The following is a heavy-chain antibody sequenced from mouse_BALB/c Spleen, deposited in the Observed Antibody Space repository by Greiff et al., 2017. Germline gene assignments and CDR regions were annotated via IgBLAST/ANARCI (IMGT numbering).Heavy chain of an antibody. CDR1: GFNIKDTY. J-gene: IGHJ3*01. CDR3: ARGSWFAY. CDR2: IDPANGNT. V-gene: IGHV14-3*02. Sequence: EVQLQQSGAELVKPGASVKLSCTASGFNIKDTYMHWVKQRPEQGLEWIGRIDPANGNTKYDPKFQGKATTTADTSSNTAYLQLSSLTSEDTAVYYCARGSWFAYWGQGTLVTVSA.